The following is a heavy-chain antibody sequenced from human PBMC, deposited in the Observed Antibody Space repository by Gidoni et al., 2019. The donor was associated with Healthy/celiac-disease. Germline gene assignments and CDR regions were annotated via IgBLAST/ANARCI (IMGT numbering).Heavy chain of an antibody. CDR1: GFTFSSYA. D-gene: IGHD3-16*02. J-gene: IGHJ4*02. Sequence: QVQLVESGGGVVQPGRSLRLSCAASGFTFSSYAMHWVRQAPGKGLEWVAVISYDGSNKYYADSVKGRFTISRDNSKNTLYLQMNSLRAEDTAVYYCARDLHDVQYDYIWGSYRPPGYWGQGTLVTVSS. V-gene: IGHV3-30-3*01. CDR3: ARDLHDVQYDYIWGSYRPPGY. CDR2: ISYDGSNK.